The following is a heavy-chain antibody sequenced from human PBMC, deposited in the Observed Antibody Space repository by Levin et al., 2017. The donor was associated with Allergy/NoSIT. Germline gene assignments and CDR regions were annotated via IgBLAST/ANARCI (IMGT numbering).Heavy chain of an antibody. D-gene: IGHD6-19*01. V-gene: IGHV3-23*01. Sequence: SGESLKISCAVSGFTFSSYAMSWVRQAPGKGLEWVSGINSGGDSTYYADSVKGRFTISRDNSKNTLYLQMNSLRAEDTAVYSCAKNSYNSAWYPLDFWGLGTLVTVSS. CDR1: GFTFSSYA. J-gene: IGHJ4*02. CDR2: INSGGDST. CDR3: AKNSYNSAWYPLDF.